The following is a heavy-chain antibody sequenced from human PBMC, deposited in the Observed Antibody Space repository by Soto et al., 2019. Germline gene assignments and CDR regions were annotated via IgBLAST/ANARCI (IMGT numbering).Heavy chain of an antibody. CDR1: GGAFSSYA. J-gene: IGHJ5*02. D-gene: IGHD3-22*01. V-gene: IGHV1-69*06. CDR3: ARDGLITLGMFDP. CDR2: IIPIFGTA. Sequence: SVKVSCKASGGAFSSYAISWVRQAPGQGLEWMGGIIPIFGTANYAQKFQGRVTITADKSTSTAYMELSSLRSEDTAVYYCARDGLITLGMFDPRGKGPLVTVSS.